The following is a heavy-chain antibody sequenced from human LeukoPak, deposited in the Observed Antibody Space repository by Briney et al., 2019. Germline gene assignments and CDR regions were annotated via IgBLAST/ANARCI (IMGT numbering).Heavy chain of an antibody. J-gene: IGHJ6*02. V-gene: IGHV3-30*18. Sequence: GRSLRLSCAASGFTFSSYGMHWVRAAPGKGLERVAVISYDGSNHYSAASVKGRFTISRDNSKNTLYLQMNSLRAEDTAVYYCAKGPLVKEEYYYYYSMDVWGQGTTVTVSS. CDR2: ISYDGSNH. D-gene: IGHD6-6*01. CDR1: GFTFSSYG. CDR3: AKGPLVKEEYYYYYSMDV.